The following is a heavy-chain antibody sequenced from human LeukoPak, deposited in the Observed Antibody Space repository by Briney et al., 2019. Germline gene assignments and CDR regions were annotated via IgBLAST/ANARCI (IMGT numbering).Heavy chain of an antibody. J-gene: IGHJ6*03. CDR2: IYPGDSDT. V-gene: IGHV5-51*01. CDR3: ARHRGAGSSGWYGGEDYYYYMDV. D-gene: IGHD6-19*01. Sequence: GESLKISCKGSGYSFTSYWIGWVRQMPGKGLEWMGIIYPGDSDTRYSPSFQGQVTISADKSISTAYLQWSSLKASDTAMYYCARHRGAGSSGWYGGEDYYYYMDVWGKGTTVTVSS. CDR1: GYSFTSYW.